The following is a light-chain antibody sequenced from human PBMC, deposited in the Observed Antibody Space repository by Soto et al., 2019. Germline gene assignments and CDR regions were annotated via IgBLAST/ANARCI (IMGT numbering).Light chain of an antibody. CDR3: QQRSNWPIT. J-gene: IGKJ5*01. CDR2: DAS. V-gene: IGKV3-11*01. CDR1: QSVGSY. Sequence: EIVLTQSPATLSLSPGERATLSCRASQSVGSYLAWYQQKPGQAPRLLIYDASNRATGIPARFSGSGSGTDFTLTISGLEPEDFAVYYCQQRSNWPITFGQGTRLEI.